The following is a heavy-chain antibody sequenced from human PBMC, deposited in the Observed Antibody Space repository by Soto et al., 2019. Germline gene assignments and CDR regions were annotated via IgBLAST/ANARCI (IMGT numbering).Heavy chain of an antibody. V-gene: IGHV3-7*05. J-gene: IGHJ5*02. CDR2: IKTDGSET. CDR1: GFNFRGFR. CDR3: VTGAWAGS. Sequence: EVQLVQSGGGLVQPGGSLRVSCAASGFNFRGFRMGWVRQAPGKGLEWVANIKTDGSETHYADSAKGRFTISRDNAENSLHLQLNSLGLDDAAVYYCVTGAWAGSWCQGTPVAVSP. D-gene: IGHD6-25*01.